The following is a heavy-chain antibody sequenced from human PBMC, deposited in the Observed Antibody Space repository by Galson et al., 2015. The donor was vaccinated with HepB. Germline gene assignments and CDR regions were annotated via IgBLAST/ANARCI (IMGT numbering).Heavy chain of an antibody. V-gene: IGHV3-33*08. CDR2: IWYDGSNK. Sequence: SLRLSCAASGFRFSNYGMHWVRQAPGKGLEWVAVIWYDGSNKYYADSVKGRFTISRDNSKNTLYLQMNSLRAEDTAVYYCARDTSSSPFSYYGMDVWGQGTTVTVSS. D-gene: IGHD6-13*01. CDR1: GFRFSNYG. CDR3: ARDTSSSPFSYYGMDV. J-gene: IGHJ6*02.